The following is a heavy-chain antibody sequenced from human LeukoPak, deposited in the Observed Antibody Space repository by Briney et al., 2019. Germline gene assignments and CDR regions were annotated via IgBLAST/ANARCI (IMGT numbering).Heavy chain of an antibody. Sequence: ASVNVSCKASGYTFTNFDVNWVRQAAGQGPEWMGWMNPISGNTGYAENFQGRVTITRDTSISTAYMELSSLMLEDTAVYYCTRGVGATEGRYNWFDPWGQGTPVSVSS. CDR1: GYTFTNFD. CDR2: MNPISGNT. V-gene: IGHV1-8*01. J-gene: IGHJ5*02. CDR3: TRGVGATEGRYNWFDP. D-gene: IGHD1-26*01.